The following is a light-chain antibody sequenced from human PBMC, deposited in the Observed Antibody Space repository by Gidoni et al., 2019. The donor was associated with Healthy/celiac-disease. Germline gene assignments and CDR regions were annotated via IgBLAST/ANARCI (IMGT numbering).Light chain of an antibody. CDR1: QSVSSSY. Sequence: EIVLTQSPGTLSLSPGERATLSCRASQSVSSSYLAWYQQKPGQAPRHLIYGASSRATGIPDRFSGSGSGTDFTLTISRLEPEDFAVYYCQQYGSSPQALGGGTKVEIK. CDR3: QQYGSSPQA. J-gene: IGKJ4*01. V-gene: IGKV3-20*01. CDR2: GAS.